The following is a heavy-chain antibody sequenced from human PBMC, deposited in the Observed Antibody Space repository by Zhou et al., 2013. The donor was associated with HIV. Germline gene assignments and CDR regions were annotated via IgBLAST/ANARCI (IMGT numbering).Heavy chain of an antibody. CDR2: IIPIFGTA. D-gene: IGHD3-10*01. V-gene: IGHV1-69*13. CDR3: ARGAYGSGSFYGRY. Sequence: QVQLVQSGAEVKKPGSSVKVSCKASGGTFSSYAISWVRQAPGQGLEWMGRIIPIFGTANYAQKFQGRVTITADESTSTAYMELSNLTFNDTAVYYCARGAYGSGSFYGRYWGQGTLVTVAS. CDR1: GGTFSSYA. J-gene: IGHJ4*02.